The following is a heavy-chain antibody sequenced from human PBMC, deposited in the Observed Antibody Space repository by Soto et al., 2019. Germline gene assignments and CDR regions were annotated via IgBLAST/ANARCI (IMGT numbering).Heavy chain of an antibody. V-gene: IGHV1-18*01. CDR1: GYTFTSYG. CDR3: ARDRAAWNWFDP. CDR2: ISAYNGNT. J-gene: IGHJ5*02. D-gene: IGHD6-13*01. Sequence: ASVKVSCMASGYTFTSYGISWVRQAPGQGLEWMGWISAYNGNTNYAQKLQGRVTMTTDTSTSTAYMELRSLRSDDTAVYYCARDRAAWNWFDPWGQGTLVTVSS.